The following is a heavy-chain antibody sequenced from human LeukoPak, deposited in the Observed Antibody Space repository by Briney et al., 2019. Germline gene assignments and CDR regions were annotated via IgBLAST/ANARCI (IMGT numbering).Heavy chain of an antibody. CDR3: ARDGRTTVPTKGFPQTYYYYYGMDV. J-gene: IGHJ6*02. V-gene: IGHV4-61*02. CDR1: GGSISSGSYY. Sequence: SRTLSLTCTVSGGSISSGSYYWSWIRQPAGKGLEWIGRIYTSGSTNYNPSLKSRVTISVDTSKNQFSLKLSSVTAADTAVYYCARDGRTTVPTKGFPQTYYYYYGMDVWGQGTTVTVSS. D-gene: IGHD4-17*01. CDR2: IYTSGST.